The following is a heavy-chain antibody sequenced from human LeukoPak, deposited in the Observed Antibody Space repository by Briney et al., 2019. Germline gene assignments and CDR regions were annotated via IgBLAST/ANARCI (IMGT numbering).Heavy chain of an antibody. J-gene: IGHJ5*02. D-gene: IGHD3-10*01. CDR2: IYTSGST. V-gene: IGHV4-4*07. CDR3: AKGKGPSWREYNWFDP. Sequence: PSETLSLTCTVSGGSISSYYWSWIRQPAGKGLEWIGRIYTSGSTNYNPSLKSRVTMSVDTSKNQLSLKLRSVTAADTAVYYCAKGKGPSWREYNWFDPWGQGTLVTVSS. CDR1: GGSISSYY.